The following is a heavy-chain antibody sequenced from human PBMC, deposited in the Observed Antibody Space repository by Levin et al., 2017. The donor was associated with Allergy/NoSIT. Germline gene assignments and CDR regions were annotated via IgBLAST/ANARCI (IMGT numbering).Heavy chain of an antibody. CDR1: GYSFIDYD. CDR3: ARSDKGRRGFSNAFDS. V-gene: IGHV1-8*01. Sequence: ASVKVSCKASGYSFIDYDINWVRQARGQGLEWVGWINPSNTNTGHTEKFHGRVSMTRDTSISTVYMELTDLTSADTAVYYCARSDKGRRGFSNAFDSWGLGTLVTVSS. J-gene: IGHJ4*02. CDR2: INPSNTNT. D-gene: IGHD3-3*01.